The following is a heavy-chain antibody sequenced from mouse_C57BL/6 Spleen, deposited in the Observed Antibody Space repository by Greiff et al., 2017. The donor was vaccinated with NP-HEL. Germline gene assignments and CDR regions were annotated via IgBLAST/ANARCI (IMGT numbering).Heavy chain of an antibody. CDR3: ARAPYYYGSSSWYFDV. CDR1: GYSITSGYD. Sequence: VQLKESGPGMVKPSQSLSLTCTVTGYSITSGYDWHWIRHFPGNKLEWMGYISYSGSTNYNPSLKSRISITHDTSKNHFFLKLNSVTTEDTATYYCARAPYYYGSSSWYFDVWGTGTTVTVSS. CDR2: ISYSGST. J-gene: IGHJ1*03. D-gene: IGHD1-1*01. V-gene: IGHV3-1*01.